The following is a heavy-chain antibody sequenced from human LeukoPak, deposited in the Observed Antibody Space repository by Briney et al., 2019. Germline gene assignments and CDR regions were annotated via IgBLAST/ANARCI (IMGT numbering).Heavy chain of an antibody. CDR2: IYYSGST. J-gene: IGHJ4*02. D-gene: IGHD5-12*01. Sequence: PSETLSLTCTVSGGSISSGGYYWSWIRQHPGKGLEWIGYIYYSGSTYYNPSLKSRVTISVDTSKNQFSLELSSVTAADTAVYYCARGSGLRLHFDYWGQGTLVTVSS. V-gene: IGHV4-31*03. CDR3: ARGSGLRLHFDY. CDR1: GGSISSGGYY.